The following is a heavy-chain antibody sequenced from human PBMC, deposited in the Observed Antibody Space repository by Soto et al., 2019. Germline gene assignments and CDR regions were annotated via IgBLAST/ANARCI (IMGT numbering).Heavy chain of an antibody. J-gene: IGHJ4*02. Sequence: QVQLVQSGAEVKKPGSSVKVSCKASGGTFSSYGFSWVRQAPGQGLEWMGGIIPLFAAPSYAQKFQGRVTFTADESAGTAYMELRSLRSEDTALYYCARYYYDSTGYYPYYFDYWGQGTLVTVSS. CDR2: IIPLFAAP. D-gene: IGHD3-22*01. CDR1: GGTFSSYG. CDR3: ARYYYDSTGYYPYYFDY. V-gene: IGHV1-69*01.